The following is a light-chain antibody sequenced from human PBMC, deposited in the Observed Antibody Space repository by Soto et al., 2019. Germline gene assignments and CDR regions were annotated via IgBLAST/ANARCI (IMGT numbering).Light chain of an antibody. CDR3: QQYDNLPLT. CDR1: QDISNY. CDR2: DAS. V-gene: IGKV1-33*01. J-gene: IGKJ4*01. Sequence: RMTHSPASLAASVGYRVTTTCEASQDISNYLNWYQQKPGKAPKLLIYDASNLETGVPSRFSGSGSGTDFTFTISSLQPEDIATYYCQQYDNLPLTFGGGTKVDIK.